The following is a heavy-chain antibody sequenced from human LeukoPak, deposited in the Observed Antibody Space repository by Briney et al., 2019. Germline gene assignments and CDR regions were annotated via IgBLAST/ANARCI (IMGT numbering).Heavy chain of an antibody. Sequence: GGSLRLSCATSGFTFSNAWMSWVRQAPGRGLEWVGRVKSKTYGGTTDYAAPVKGRFTISRDDSENTLYVQMNSLKTEDTAVYYCTTVYPVHDYLDCWGQGTLVTVSS. J-gene: IGHJ4*02. CDR1: GFTFSNAW. V-gene: IGHV3-15*01. CDR3: TTVYPVHDYLDC. D-gene: IGHD2-2*01. CDR2: VKSKTYGGTT.